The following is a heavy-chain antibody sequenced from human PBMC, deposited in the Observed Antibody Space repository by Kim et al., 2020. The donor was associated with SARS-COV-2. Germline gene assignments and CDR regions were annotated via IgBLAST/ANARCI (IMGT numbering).Heavy chain of an antibody. Sequence: GGSLRLSCAASGFTFSTYAMHWVRQAPGKRLEWVAALSEDGSNKNYADSVKGRFTISRDNSKKTLYLQMNSLRAEDTSLYCCAKGAFSYGTIDYWGQGTL. J-gene: IGHJ4*02. D-gene: IGHD5-18*01. V-gene: IGHV3-30*18. CDR3: AKGAFSYGTIDY. CDR2: LSEDGSNK. CDR1: GFTFSTYA.